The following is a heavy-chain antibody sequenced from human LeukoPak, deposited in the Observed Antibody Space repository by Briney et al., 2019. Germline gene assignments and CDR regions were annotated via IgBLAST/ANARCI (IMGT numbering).Heavy chain of an antibody. Sequence: GASVKVSCKASGYTFTSYVISWVRQAPGQGLEWKGWISAYNGNTNCAQKLQGRVTMTTDTSTSTAYMELRSLRSDDTAVYYCARDEVPAAYSTFDYWGQGTLVTVSS. CDR1: GYTFTSYV. V-gene: IGHV1-18*01. D-gene: IGHD2-2*01. CDR2: ISAYNGNT. CDR3: ARDEVPAAYSTFDY. J-gene: IGHJ4*02.